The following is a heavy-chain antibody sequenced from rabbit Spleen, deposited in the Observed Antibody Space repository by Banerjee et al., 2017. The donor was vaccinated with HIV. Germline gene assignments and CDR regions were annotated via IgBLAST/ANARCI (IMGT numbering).Heavy chain of an antibody. J-gene: IGHJ4*01. D-gene: IGHD7-1*01. Sequence: QSLEESGGDLVKPEGSLTLTCTASEFSFSNNVYMCWVRQAPGKGLEWIACIYTGSGGGTAYASWAKGRFIMSRTSSTKVTLQMTSLTDADTATYFCARFYAGYGDFGYAAMWGQGTLVTVS. CDR2: IYTGSGGGT. CDR3: ARFYAGYGDFGYAAM. CDR1: EFSFSNNVY. V-gene: IGHV1S40*01.